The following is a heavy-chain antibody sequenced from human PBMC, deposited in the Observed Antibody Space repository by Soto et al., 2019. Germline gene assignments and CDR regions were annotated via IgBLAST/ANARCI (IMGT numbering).Heavy chain of an antibody. J-gene: IGHJ4*02. CDR1: GFTVSSCY. D-gene: IGHD3-3*01. V-gene: IGHV3-66*01. Sequence: EVQLVESGGGLVQPGGSLRLSCAASGFTVSSCYMTWVRQAPGKGLQWVAVISSGGSTYYADSVKGRFTISRDNSKNTLYLEMNSLRAEDTSVYYCARDTFGGAYDFLHGGQGTLVTVSS. CDR3: ARDTFGGAYDFLH. CDR2: ISSGGST.